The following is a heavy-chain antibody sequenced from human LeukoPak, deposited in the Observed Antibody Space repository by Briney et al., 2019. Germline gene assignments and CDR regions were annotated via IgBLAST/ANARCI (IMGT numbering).Heavy chain of an antibody. Sequence: SETLSLTCTVAGGSISSHYWSWIRQPPGKGLEWIGYIYYSGSTNYNPSLKSRVTISVDTSKNQFSLKLSSVTAADTAVYYCARGRQQQLVRAFDYWGQGTLVTVSS. CDR1: GGSISSHY. CDR3: ARGRQQQLVRAFDY. CDR2: IYYSGST. V-gene: IGHV4-59*11. D-gene: IGHD6-13*01. J-gene: IGHJ4*02.